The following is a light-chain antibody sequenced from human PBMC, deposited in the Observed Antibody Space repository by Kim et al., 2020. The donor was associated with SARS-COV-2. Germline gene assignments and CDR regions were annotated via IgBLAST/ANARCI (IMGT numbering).Light chain of an antibody. CDR2: DTN. CDR3: AVWDDSLNGPR. CDR1: YSNIGSRS. Sequence: GQRVTISCSGSYSNIGSRSVNWYQQVPGTAPKLRVYDTNQRPSGVPDRFSGSKSGTSASLAISGLQSEDEADYYCAVWDDSLNGPRFGGGTQLTVL. J-gene: IGLJ3*02. V-gene: IGLV1-44*01.